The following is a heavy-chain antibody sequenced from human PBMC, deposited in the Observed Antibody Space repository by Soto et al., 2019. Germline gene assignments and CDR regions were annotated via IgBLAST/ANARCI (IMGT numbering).Heavy chain of an antibody. Sequence: QVQLQQWGAGLLKPSETLSLTCAVYGGSFSGYYWTWIRQPPGKGLEWIGEINHSGSTNYNPSLKSRVSISVYTSKNQFSLMLSSVTAADTSVYYCARGEVTVTTNYYDYYLDVWCKGTPVTVSS. CDR1: GGSFSGYY. CDR3: ARGEVTVTTNYYDYYLDV. D-gene: IGHD4-17*01. CDR2: INHSGST. J-gene: IGHJ6*03. V-gene: IGHV4-34*01.